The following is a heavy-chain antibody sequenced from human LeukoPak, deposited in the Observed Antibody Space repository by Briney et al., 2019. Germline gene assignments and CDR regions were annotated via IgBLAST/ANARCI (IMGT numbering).Heavy chain of an antibody. J-gene: IGHJ4*02. Sequence: PGGSLRLSCTASGFTFSVYSMNWVRQAPGKGLEWVSSISSSSNYIYYADSVKGRFTISRDNAKNSLYLQMNSLRAEDTAVYYCARGTYGDYQGQGTLVTVSS. CDR3: ARGTYGDY. D-gene: IGHD4-17*01. CDR1: GFTFSVYS. V-gene: IGHV3-21*01. CDR2: ISSSSNYI.